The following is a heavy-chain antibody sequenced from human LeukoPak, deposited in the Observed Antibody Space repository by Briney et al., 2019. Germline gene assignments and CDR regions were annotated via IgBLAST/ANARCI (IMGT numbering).Heavy chain of an antibody. J-gene: IGHJ3*02. V-gene: IGHV3-30*04. D-gene: IGHD3-3*01. CDR3: ARDHIEYYDSPDDAFDI. CDR1: GFTFSSYA. Sequence: GRSLRLSCAASGFTFSSYAMHWVRQAPGKGLEWVAVISYDGSNKCYADSVKGRFTISRDNSKNTLYLQMNSLRAEDTAVYYCARDHIEYYDSPDDAFDIWGQGTMVTVSS. CDR2: ISYDGSNK.